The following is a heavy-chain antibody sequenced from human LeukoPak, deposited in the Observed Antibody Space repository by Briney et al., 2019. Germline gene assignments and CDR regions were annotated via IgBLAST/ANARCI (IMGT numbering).Heavy chain of an antibody. Sequence: ASVKVSCKLSGDTLTELSMHWVRHSPAKGLEWMGSFDPEDDEKIYALNFQGRLTMTEDTSTNTAYMELTSLRSEDTAVYFCATTLVGVAHLHYWGQGTLVTVSS. D-gene: IGHD1-26*01. CDR2: FDPEDDEK. V-gene: IGHV1-24*01. CDR1: GDTLTELS. CDR3: ATTLVGVAHLHY. J-gene: IGHJ4*02.